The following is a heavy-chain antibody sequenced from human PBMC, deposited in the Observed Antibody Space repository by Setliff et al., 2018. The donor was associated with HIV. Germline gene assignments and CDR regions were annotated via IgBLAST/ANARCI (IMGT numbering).Heavy chain of an antibody. D-gene: IGHD3-3*01. J-gene: IGHJ3*02. Sequence: GESLKISCKGSGYSFPNNWIGWVRQMSGKGLEWMGFIYPENSDARYSPSFEGQVTISADNSNTTAYLQWSSLKASDTAMYFCARLSQRIRIFGVINRGEEIDIWGQGTMVTVSS. CDR1: GYSFPNNW. CDR3: ARLSQRIRIFGVINRGEEIDI. V-gene: IGHV5-51*01. CDR2: IYPENSDA.